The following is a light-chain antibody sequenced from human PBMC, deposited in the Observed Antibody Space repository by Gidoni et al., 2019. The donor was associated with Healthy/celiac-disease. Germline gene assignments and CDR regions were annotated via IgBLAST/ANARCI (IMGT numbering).Light chain of an antibody. J-gene: IGKJ4*01. CDR2: GAS. CDR3: QQYNNWPPGVT. V-gene: IGKV3-15*01. Sequence: ETVTTQSLATLSVSPGERATLSCRASQSVSSNLAWYQQKPGQALRLLIYGASTRATGIPARFSGSGSGTEFTLTISSLQSEDFAVYYCQQYNNWPPGVTFGGGTKVEIK. CDR1: QSVSSN.